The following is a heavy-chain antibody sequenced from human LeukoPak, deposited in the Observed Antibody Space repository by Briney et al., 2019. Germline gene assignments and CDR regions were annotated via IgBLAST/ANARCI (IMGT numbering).Heavy chain of an antibody. Sequence: GGSLRLSCAVSGFTLRSYAIHWVRQAPGKGLQWVAFISYDAAVKYYADSVRGRFTVSRDNSKNTLSLQMNSLRPEDTAVYYCARDFSTWYSIDYWGRGTLVIVPS. CDR3: ARDFSTWYSIDY. D-gene: IGHD2-15*01. V-gene: IGHV3-30-3*01. CDR2: ISYDAAVK. J-gene: IGHJ4*02. CDR1: GFTLRSYA.